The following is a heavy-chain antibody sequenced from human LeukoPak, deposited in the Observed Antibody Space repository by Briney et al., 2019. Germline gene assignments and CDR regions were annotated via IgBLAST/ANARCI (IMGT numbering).Heavy chain of an antibody. CDR2: SRSRARGYST. CDR1: GFTVSDHL. D-gene: IGHD5-12*01. J-gene: IGHJ5*02. Sequence: GGSLRLSCAASGFTVSDHLMDWVRQAPGKGLEWVARSRSRARGYSTEYAASVKGRFTISRGESNNLVYLQMNSLQTEDTAVYFCVSTITGSCFDDWGQGTLVTASS. V-gene: IGHV3-72*01. CDR3: VSTITGSCFDD.